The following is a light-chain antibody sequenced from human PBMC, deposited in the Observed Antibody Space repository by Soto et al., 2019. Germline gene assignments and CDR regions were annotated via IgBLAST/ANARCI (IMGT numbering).Light chain of an antibody. CDR1: QSINNW. V-gene: IGKV1-12*01. J-gene: IGKJ5*01. Sequence: EIQMTQSPSNMSASVGDRVTITCRASQSINNWIAWYQQKPGRAPKLLIHTASTIQREVPSRFSVSGSGTDFTLTISSLQPEDFATYYCQEAYSFPVTFGLGTRLEIK. CDR3: QEAYSFPVT. CDR2: TAS.